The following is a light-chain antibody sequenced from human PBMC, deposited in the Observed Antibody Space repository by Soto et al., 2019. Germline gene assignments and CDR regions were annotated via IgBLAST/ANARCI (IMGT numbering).Light chain of an antibody. CDR3: QQRSDWPPRLT. V-gene: IGKV3-11*01. Sequence: EIVLTQSPATLSLSPGERATLSCRASQSVSTYLAWYQQKPGQAPRLLIYDASNRATGIPARFSGSGSGTDFTLTISSLEPEDFAVYYCQQRSDWPPRLTFGGGTKVEIK. CDR1: QSVSTY. J-gene: IGKJ4*01. CDR2: DAS.